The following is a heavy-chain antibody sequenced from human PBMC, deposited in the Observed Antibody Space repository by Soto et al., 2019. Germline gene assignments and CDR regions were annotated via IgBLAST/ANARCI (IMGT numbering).Heavy chain of an antibody. CDR1: GYTFTSYY. CDR2: INPSGGST. J-gene: IGHJ3*02. D-gene: IGHD6-13*01. CDR3: ARGPRNSSSWYQVSDAFDI. Sequence: QVQLVQSGAEVKKPGASVKVSCTASGYTFTSYYMHWVRQAPGQGLEWMGIINPSGGSTSYAQKFQGRVTMPRDTSTSTVYMELSSLRSEDTAVYYCARGPRNSSSWYQVSDAFDIWGQGTMVTVSS. V-gene: IGHV1-46*01.